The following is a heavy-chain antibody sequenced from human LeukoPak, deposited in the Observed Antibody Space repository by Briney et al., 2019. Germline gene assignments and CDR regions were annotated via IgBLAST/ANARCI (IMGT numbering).Heavy chain of an antibody. J-gene: IGHJ3*02. D-gene: IGHD2-2*01. CDR3: ARPKGYCSSTSCPRSNAFDI. Sequence: PSETLSLTCAVYGGSFSGYYWSWIRQPPGKGLEWIGEINHSGSTNYNPSLKSRVTISVDTSKNQFSLKLSSVTAADTAVYYSARPKGYCSSTSCPRSNAFDIWGQGTMVTVSS. CDR2: INHSGST. CDR1: GGSFSGYY. V-gene: IGHV4-34*01.